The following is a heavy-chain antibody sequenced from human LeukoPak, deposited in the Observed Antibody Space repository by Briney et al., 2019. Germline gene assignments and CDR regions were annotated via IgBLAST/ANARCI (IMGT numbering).Heavy chain of an antibody. D-gene: IGHD3-22*01. CDR1: GFTFSTYW. V-gene: IGHV3-74*01. J-gene: IGHJ4*02. CDR3: VRDSSGSY. Sequence: PGGSLRLSCAASGFASGFTFSTYWMHWVRQAPGKGLVWVSRINSDGSSTSYVDSVKGRFTISRDNAKNTLYLQMNSLRVEDTAVYYCVRDSSGSYWGQGTLVTVSS. CDR2: INSDGSST.